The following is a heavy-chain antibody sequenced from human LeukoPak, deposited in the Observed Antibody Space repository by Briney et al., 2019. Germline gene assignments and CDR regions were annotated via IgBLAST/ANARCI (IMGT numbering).Heavy chain of an antibody. Sequence: GGSLRLSCEASGFTFNNYRMSWVRQAPGKGLEWVSSITSSSSYIYYADSVKGRFTISRDNAKTSLYLQVNSLRDEDTAVYYCARDPYSGNYGDYYYYYMDVWGKGTTVTISS. CDR2: ITSSSSYI. CDR3: ARDPYSGNYGDYYYYYMDV. V-gene: IGHV3-21*01. D-gene: IGHD1-26*01. J-gene: IGHJ6*03. CDR1: GFTFNNYR.